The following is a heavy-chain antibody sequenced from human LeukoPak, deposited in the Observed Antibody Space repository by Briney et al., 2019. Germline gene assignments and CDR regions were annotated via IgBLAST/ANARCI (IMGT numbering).Heavy chain of an antibody. CDR3: ARGPYSSSWLDY. D-gene: IGHD6-13*01. CDR2: IWYGGSNK. V-gene: IGHV3-33*01. J-gene: IGHJ4*02. CDR1: GFTFSNYG. Sequence: GRSLRLSCAASGFTFSNYGMHWVRQAPGKGLEWVAVIWYGGSNKYYADSVKGRFTISRDNSKNTLYLQMNSLRAEDTAVYYCARGPYSSSWLDYWGQGTLVTVSS.